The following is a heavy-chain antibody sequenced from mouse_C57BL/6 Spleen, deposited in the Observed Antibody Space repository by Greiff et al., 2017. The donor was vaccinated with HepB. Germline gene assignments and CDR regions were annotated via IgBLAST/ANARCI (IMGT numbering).Heavy chain of an antibody. J-gene: IGHJ2*01. CDR3: TRGRDGYHFDY. V-gene: IGHV5-9-1*02. CDR2: ISSGGDYI. Sequence: EVKLVESGEGLVKPGGSLKLSCAASGFTFSSYAMSWVRQTPEKRLEWVAYISSGGDYIYYADTVKGRFTISRDNARNTLYMQISSLKSEDTAMYYFTRGRDGYHFDYWGQGTTLTVSS. CDR1: GFTFSSYA. D-gene: IGHD2-3*01.